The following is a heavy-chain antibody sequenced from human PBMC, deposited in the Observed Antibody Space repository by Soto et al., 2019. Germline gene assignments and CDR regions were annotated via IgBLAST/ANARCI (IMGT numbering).Heavy chain of an antibody. CDR1: GFTFHDHS. D-gene: IGHD6-19*01. V-gene: IGHV3-43*01. J-gene: IGHJ4*02. CDR3: TKEAGTIYFDY. CDR2: INWDGSNK. Sequence: GSLRLSCAASGFTFHDHSMHWVRQAPGKGLEWVSLINWDGSNKYYADSVKGRFTISRDNSKNSLYLQMNSLRSEDTALYYCTKEAGTIYFDYWGRGALVTVSS.